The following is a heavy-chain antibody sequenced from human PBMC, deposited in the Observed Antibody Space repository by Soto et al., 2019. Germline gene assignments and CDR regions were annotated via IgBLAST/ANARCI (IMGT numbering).Heavy chain of an antibody. V-gene: IGHV1-69*01. CDR1: GGTFSSNG. CDR3: AGNRGWHQPGGVSYYNNMDV. J-gene: IGHJ6*02. Sequence: QVQLVQSGAAVKKPGSSVKVSCKASGGTFSSNGFSWVRQAPGQGLEWMGGIIPLLDTPHYAPKFQGRVTNTADESTRIVFLGLGRLRSEDTGGYYCAGNRGWHQPGGVSYYNNMDVWGQGTTVTVSS. CDR2: IIPLLDTP. D-gene: IGHD3-16*01.